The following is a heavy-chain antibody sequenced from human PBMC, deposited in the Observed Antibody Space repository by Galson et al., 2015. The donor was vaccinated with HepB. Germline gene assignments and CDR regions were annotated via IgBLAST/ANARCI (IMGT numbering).Heavy chain of an antibody. J-gene: IGHJ4*02. CDR3: ASGGGGGWNFDY. V-gene: IGHV5-10-1*01. D-gene: IGHD6-19*01. Sequence: QSGAEVKKPGESLRISCKGSGYSFTSYWINWVRQMPGKGLEWMGRIDPSDSYTNYSPSFQGHVTISADKSISTAYLQWSSLKASDTATYYCASGGGGGWNFDYWGQGTLVTVSS. CDR2: IDPSDSYT. CDR1: GYSFTSYW.